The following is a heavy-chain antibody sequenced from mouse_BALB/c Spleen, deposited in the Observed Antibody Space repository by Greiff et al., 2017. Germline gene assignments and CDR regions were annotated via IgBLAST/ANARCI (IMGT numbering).Heavy chain of an antibody. CDR2: INPYNDGT. D-gene: IGHD1-1*01. CDR3: ARSGYYGRAWFAY. J-gene: IGHJ3*01. CDR1: GYTFTSYV. V-gene: IGHV1-14*01. Sequence: VHVKQSGPELVKPGASVKMSCKASGYTFTSYVMHWVKQKPGQGLEWIGYINPYNDGTKYNEKFKGKATLTSDKSSSTAYMELSSLTSEDSAVYYCARSGYYGRAWFAYWGQGTLVTVSA.